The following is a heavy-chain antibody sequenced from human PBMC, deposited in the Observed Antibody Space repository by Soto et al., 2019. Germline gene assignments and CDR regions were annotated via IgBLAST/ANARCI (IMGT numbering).Heavy chain of an antibody. V-gene: IGHV1-18*04. D-gene: IGHD1-20*01. J-gene: IGHJ5*02. CDR1: GYTFTTYG. CDR2: VSPYNGDT. Sequence: GASVKVSCKAFGYTFTTYGINWVRQAPGQGLEWMGWVSPYNGDTTYAQKVQGRVTMTTDTSTRTAYLELGSLRAEDTAVYNCAKHNWNNLGWFDPWGQGTLVTVSS. CDR3: AKHNWNNLGWFDP.